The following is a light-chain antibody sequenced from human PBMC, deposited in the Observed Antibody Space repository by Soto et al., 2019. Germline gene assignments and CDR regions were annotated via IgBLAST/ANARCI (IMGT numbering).Light chain of an antibody. J-gene: IGKJ4*01. V-gene: IGKV1-9*01. CDR3: QQVKSYPLT. CDR1: QGISSY. CDR2: AAS. Sequence: DIQLTQSPSFLSASVGDRVTITCRASQGISSYLAWYQQKPGRAPNLLIYAASTWQSGVPSRFSGSGSGTEFTLTISSLQPEDFATYYCQQVKSYPLTFGGGTKVEIK.